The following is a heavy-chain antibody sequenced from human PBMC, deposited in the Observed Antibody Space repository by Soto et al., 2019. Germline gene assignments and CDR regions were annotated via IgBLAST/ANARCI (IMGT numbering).Heavy chain of an antibody. D-gene: IGHD4-4*01. Sequence: QVQLVQSGAEVKKPGASVKVSCKASGYTFTSYYMHWVRQAPGQGLEWMGIINPSGGSTSYAQKFQGRVTMTRDTSTSTVYMELSSLRSEDTAVYYCARATTVTIPFAGFDPWGQGTLVTVSS. CDR3: ARATTVTIPFAGFDP. J-gene: IGHJ5*02. CDR2: INPSGGST. V-gene: IGHV1-46*01. CDR1: GYTFTSYY.